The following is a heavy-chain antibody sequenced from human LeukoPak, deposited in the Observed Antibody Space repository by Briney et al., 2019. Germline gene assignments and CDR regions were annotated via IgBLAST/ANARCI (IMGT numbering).Heavy chain of an antibody. D-gene: IGHD6-6*01. V-gene: IGHV4-59*08. CDR1: GGSTSSLY. J-gene: IGHJ4*02. Sequence: SETLSLTCSVSGGSTSSLYWSWIRQPPGKGLEWIGYIYYTGSTNYNPSLKSRVTIFVDMSKNQFSLRLSSVTAADTALYYCARHRAYSSSSPLDYWGQGTLVTVSS. CDR3: ARHRAYSSSSPLDY. CDR2: IYYTGST.